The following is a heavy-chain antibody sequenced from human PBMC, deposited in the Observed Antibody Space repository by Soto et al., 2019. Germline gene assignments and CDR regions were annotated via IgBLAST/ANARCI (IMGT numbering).Heavy chain of an antibody. D-gene: IGHD6-13*01. CDR2: ISSSSSTI. CDR3: ASYPERIAQISRFDP. V-gene: IGHV3-48*01. CDR1: GFTFSSYS. J-gene: IGHJ5*02. Sequence: GGSLRLSCAASGFTFSSYSMNWVRQAPGKGQEWVSYISSSSSTIYYADSVKGRFTISRDNAKNSLYLQMNSLRAEDSAVYYCASYPERIAQISRFDPWGQLTLFRVSS.